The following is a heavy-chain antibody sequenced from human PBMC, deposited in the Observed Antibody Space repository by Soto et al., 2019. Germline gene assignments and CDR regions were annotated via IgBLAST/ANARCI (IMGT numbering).Heavy chain of an antibody. CDR2: ISYDGSNK. V-gene: IGHV3-30-3*01. Sequence: PGGSLRLSCAASGFTFSSYAMHWVRQAPGKGLEWVAVISYDGSNKYYADSVKGRFTISRDNSKNTLYLQMNSLRAEDTAVYYCAREGVTTVTFDYWGQGTLVTVSS. D-gene: IGHD4-17*01. J-gene: IGHJ4*02. CDR3: AREGVTTVTFDY. CDR1: GFTFSSYA.